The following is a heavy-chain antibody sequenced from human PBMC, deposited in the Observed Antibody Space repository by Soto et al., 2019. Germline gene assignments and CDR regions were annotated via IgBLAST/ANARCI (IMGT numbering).Heavy chain of an antibody. V-gene: IGHV1-2*02. CDR2: INPNSGGT. D-gene: IGHD2-8*01. J-gene: IGHJ6*02. Sequence: GASVKVSCKASGYTFTGYYMHGVRQAPGEGLEWMGWINPNSGGTNYAQKFQGRVTMTRDTSISTAYMELSRLRSDDTAVYYCARDIVLMVYATSYYYYYGMDVWGQGTTVTVSS. CDR1: GYTFTGYY. CDR3: ARDIVLMVYATSYYYYYGMDV.